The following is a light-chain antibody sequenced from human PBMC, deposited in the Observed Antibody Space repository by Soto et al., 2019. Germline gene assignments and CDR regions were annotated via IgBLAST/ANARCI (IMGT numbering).Light chain of an antibody. Sequence: QSVLTQPPSASGTPGQRVTISCSGSSSNIGSNTVNWYQHLPGTAPKLLMYSNDQRPSGVPDRFSGSKSGTSASLAISGLQSEDEADYYCAAWDDRLNGRVVFGGGTKLTVL. J-gene: IGLJ2*01. CDR3: AAWDDRLNGRVV. V-gene: IGLV1-44*01. CDR1: SSNIGSNT. CDR2: SND.